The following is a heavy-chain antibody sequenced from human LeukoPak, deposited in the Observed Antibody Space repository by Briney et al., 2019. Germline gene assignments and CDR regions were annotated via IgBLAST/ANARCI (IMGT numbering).Heavy chain of an antibody. Sequence: SETLSLTCTVSGGSISSYYWSWIRQPPGKGLEWIGYIYYSGSTNYNPSLKSRVTISVDTSKNQFSLKLSSVTAADTAVYYCAREVMSIAAFDYWAREPWSPSPQ. CDR2: IYYSGST. CDR1: GGSISSYY. J-gene: IGHJ4*02. V-gene: IGHV4-59*01. CDR3: AREVMSIAAFDY. D-gene: IGHD6-6*01.